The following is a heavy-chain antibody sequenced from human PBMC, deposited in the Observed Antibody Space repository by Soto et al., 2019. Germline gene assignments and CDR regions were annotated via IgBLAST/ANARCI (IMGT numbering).Heavy chain of an antibody. V-gene: IGHV1-18*01. CDR2: ISAYNGNT. Sequence: ASVKVSCKASGYTFTSYGISWVRQAPGQGLEWMGWISAYNGNTNYAQKLQGRVTMTTDTSTSTAYMELRSLRSDDTAVYYCARVVGGAYCGGDCYYPNDYWGQGTLVTVSS. J-gene: IGHJ4*02. D-gene: IGHD2-21*02. CDR3: ARVVGGAYCGGDCYYPNDY. CDR1: GYTFTSYG.